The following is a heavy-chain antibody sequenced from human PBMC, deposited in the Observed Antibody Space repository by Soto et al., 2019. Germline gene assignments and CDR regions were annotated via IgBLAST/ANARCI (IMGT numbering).Heavy chain of an antibody. V-gene: IGHV4-30-2*01. CDR2: IYHNGSP. CDR1: DSVNSGGRRS. CDR3: ARVPDV. Sequence: SETLPQTFVDADSVNSGGRRSWSWIRQPPGKGLEWIGYIYHNGSPYYNPSLKSRVTISVDRSKNQFSLKLSSVTAADTAVYYCARVPDVWGKGTTVTVPA. J-gene: IGHJ6*04.